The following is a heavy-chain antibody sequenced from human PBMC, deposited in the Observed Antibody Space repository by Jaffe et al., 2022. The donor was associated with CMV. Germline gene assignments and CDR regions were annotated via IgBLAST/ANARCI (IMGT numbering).Heavy chain of an antibody. CDR1: GGSISSYY. D-gene: IGHD6-19*01. CDR2: IYTSGST. CDR3: ARDSSSGWGPDHYYYYYGMDV. V-gene: IGHV4-4*07. Sequence: QVQLQESGPGLVKPSETLSLTCNVSGGSISSYYWSWIRQPAGKGLEWIGLIYTSGSTNYNPSLKSRVTMSVDTSKNQFSLKLSSVTAADTAVYYCARDSSSGWGPDHYYYYYGMDVWGQGTTVTVSS. J-gene: IGHJ6*02.